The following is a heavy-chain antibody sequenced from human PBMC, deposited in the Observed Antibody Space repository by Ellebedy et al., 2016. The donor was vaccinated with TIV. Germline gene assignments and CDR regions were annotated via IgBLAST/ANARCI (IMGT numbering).Heavy chain of an antibody. D-gene: IGHD1-26*01. CDR2: VYYSGIS. CDR3: AGGHPSTKHQILRNNWFDP. J-gene: IGHJ5*02. V-gene: IGHV4-39*01. Sequence: SETLSLTXTVSGGSVSSGSYYWSWIRQPPGKGLEWIGSVYYSGISYYNPSLEGRVSVSVDTSTNQFSLQLNYVTAADTAVYYCAGGHPSTKHQILRNNWFDPWGQGTLVTVSS. CDR1: GGSVSSGSYY.